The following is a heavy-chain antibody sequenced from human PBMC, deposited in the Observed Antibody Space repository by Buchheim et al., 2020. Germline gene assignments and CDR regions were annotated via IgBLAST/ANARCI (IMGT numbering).Heavy chain of an antibody. V-gene: IGHV3-30*18. CDR2: ISYDGSNK. J-gene: IGHJ4*02. Sequence: QVQLVESGGGVVQPGRSLRLSCAASGFTFSSYGMHWVRQAPGKGLEWVAVISYDGSNKYYADSVKGRFTISRDNSKNTLYLQMNSLRAEDTAVYYCAKDVVRGLLFVGVDWGQGTL. CDR3: AKDVVRGLLFVGVD. CDR1: GFTFSSYG. D-gene: IGHD3-10*01.